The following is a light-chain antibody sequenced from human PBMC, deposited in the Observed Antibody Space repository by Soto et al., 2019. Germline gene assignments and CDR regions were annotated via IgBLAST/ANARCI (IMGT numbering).Light chain of an antibody. Sequence: DIVMTQSPDSLAVSLGERATINCKSSQSILYSSNNKNYLAWYQQKPGQPPKLLIYWASTRESGVPDRFSGSGSGTDFTLTSSSLQAEDVAVYYCQQYYGTPYTFGQGTKLEIK. CDR2: WAS. J-gene: IGKJ2*01. CDR1: QSILYSSNNKNY. V-gene: IGKV4-1*01. CDR3: QQYYGTPYT.